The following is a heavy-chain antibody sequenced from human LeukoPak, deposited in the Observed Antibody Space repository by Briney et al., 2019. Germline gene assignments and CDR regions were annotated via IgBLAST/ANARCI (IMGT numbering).Heavy chain of an antibody. J-gene: IGHJ4*02. V-gene: IGHV3-23*01. CDR2: ISGSGGST. CDR3: AKDRFSIADLDYFDY. CDR1: GFNFRAYW. Sequence: PGGSLRLSCTTSGFNFRAYWMGWVRQAPGKGLEWVSAISGSGGSTYYADSVKGRFTISRDNSKNTLYLQMNSLRAEDTAVYYCAKDRFSIADLDYFDYWGQGTLVTVSS. D-gene: IGHD6-6*01.